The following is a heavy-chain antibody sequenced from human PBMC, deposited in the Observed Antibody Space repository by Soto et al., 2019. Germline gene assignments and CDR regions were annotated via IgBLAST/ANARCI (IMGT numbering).Heavy chain of an antibody. CDR3: AVIGVLADTHWFDP. D-gene: IGHD2-15*01. J-gene: IGHJ5*02. CDR2: ISSSSTYI. Sequence: GGSLGLSCAASGFTFSSYSMNWVRQAPGKGLEWVSSISSSSTYIYYADSVKGRFTISRDNAKNSLYLQMNSLRAEDTALYYCAVIGVLADTHWFDPWGQGPLVTVSS. V-gene: IGHV3-21*01. CDR1: GFTFSSYS.